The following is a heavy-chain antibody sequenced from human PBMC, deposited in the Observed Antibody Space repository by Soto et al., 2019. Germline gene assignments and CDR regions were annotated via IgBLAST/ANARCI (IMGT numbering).Heavy chain of an antibody. Sequence: PSETLSLTCTVSGGSITGSSFYRGWIRQPPGKGLEWIGIIYYSGSTYYNPSLKSRVTISVDTSKSQFSLNLNSVTAADTAVYYCARGYDILTGPLDYWGPGTLVTVSS. CDR2: IYYSGST. CDR1: GGSITGSSFY. V-gene: IGHV4-39*01. D-gene: IGHD3-9*01. J-gene: IGHJ4*02. CDR3: ARGYDILTGPLDY.